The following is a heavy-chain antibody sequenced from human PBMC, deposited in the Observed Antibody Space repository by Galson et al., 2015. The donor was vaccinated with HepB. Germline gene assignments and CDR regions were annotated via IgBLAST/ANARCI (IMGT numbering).Heavy chain of an antibody. CDR2: TYYRSKWYI. D-gene: IGHD3-16*01. CDR1: GVSVSSTTTS. V-gene: IGHV6-1*01. Sequence: CAISGVSVSSTTTSWNWIRQSPSRGLEWLGRTYYRSKWYIDYAVSVKSRLTITPDTSKNQFSLQLNSVTPEDTAVYYCTRNLTPWGQGILVTVSS. CDR3: TRNLTP. J-gene: IGHJ5*02.